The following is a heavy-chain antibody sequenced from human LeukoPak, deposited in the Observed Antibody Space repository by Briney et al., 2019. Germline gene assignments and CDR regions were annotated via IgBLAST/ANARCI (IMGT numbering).Heavy chain of an antibody. V-gene: IGHV3-23*01. J-gene: IGHJ4*02. CDR1: GFTFSSYA. CDR2: ISGSGGST. Sequence: GGSLRLSCAASGFTFSSYAMSWVRQAPGKGLEWVLGISGSGGSTYFADSVKGRFTISRDNSENMLYLQMNSLRAEDTAVYYCAKDSRSSSSRGAYSYWGQGTLVTVSS. D-gene: IGHD6-13*01. CDR3: AKDSRSSSSRGAYSY.